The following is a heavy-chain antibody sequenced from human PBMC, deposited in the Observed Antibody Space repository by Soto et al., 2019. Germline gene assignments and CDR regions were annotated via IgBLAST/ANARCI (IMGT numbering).Heavy chain of an antibody. Sequence: QVQLQESGPGLVKPSQTLSLTCTVSGGSISSGDYYWGWIRQPPGQGLEWIGYIDYSGSTYYNPSLKSRVTISVDTSKNQFSLKLSSVTAADTAVYYCARDHCSGGSCYSYYYYYGMDVWGQGTTVTVSS. J-gene: IGHJ6*02. CDR3: ARDHCSGGSCYSYYYYYGMDV. V-gene: IGHV4-30-4*01. CDR2: IDYSGST. D-gene: IGHD2-15*01. CDR1: GGSISSGDYY.